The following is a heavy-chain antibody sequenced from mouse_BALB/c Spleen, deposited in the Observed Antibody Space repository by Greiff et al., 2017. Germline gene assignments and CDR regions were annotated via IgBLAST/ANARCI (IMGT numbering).Heavy chain of an antibody. CDR3: ARWGRYDENAVDY. CDR2: IAPGSGST. D-gene: IGHD2-14*01. J-gene: IGHJ4*01. Sequence: DLVKPGASVKLSCKASGYTFTSYWINWIKQRPGQGLEWIGRIAPGSGSTYYNEMFKGKATLTVDTSSSTAYIQLSSLSSEDSAVYFCARWGRYDENAVDYWGRGTSVTVSS. V-gene: IGHV1S41*01. CDR1: GYTFTSYW.